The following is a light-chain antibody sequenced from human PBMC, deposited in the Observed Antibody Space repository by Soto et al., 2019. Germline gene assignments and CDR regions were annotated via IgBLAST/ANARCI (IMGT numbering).Light chain of an antibody. CDR2: EVS. J-gene: IGLJ1*01. CDR1: SSDVGGYNY. V-gene: IGLV2-14*01. CDR3: SSHAGDGKFV. Sequence: QSVLTQPASVSGSPGQSITISCTGTSSDVGGYNYVSWYQQHPGKAPKLMIYEVSNRPSGVSNRFSGSKSANTASLTVSGLQAEDEADYYCSSHAGDGKFVFGTGTKLTVL.